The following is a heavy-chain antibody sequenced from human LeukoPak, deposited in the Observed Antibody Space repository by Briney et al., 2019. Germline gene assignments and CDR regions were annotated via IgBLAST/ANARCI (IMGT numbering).Heavy chain of an antibody. D-gene: IGHD2-2*01. CDR1: GFTFSSYA. V-gene: IGHV3-30-3*01. J-gene: IGHJ5*02. CDR3: ARDLKHCSGTSCYNWFDP. Sequence: GGSLRLSCAASGFTFSSYAMHWVRQAPGKGLEWVAVISYDGSNKYYADSVKGRFTISRDNSKNTLYLQMNSLRAEDTAVYYCARDLKHCSGTSCYNWFDPWGQGTLVTVSS. CDR2: ISYDGSNK.